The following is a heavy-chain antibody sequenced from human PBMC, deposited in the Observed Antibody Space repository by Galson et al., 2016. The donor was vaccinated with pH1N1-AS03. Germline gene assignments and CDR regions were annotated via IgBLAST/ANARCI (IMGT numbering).Heavy chain of an antibody. CDR2: FSSIGGRT. CDR3: ARDDSGYAY. J-gene: IGHJ4*02. CDR1: GFTLSKYG. Sequence: SLRLSCAASGFTLSKYGMHWVRQAPGKGLEFVSAFSSIGGRTFYANSVKGRFIVSRDTSKNTLSLQMGSLKIGDTAVYYCARDDSGYAYWGQGTPVPVSS. V-gene: IGHV3-64*01. D-gene: IGHD5-12*01.